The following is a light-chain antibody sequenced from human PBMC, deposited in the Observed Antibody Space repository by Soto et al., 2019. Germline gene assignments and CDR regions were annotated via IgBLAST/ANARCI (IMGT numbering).Light chain of an antibody. CDR3: LHYTSSPWT. CDR1: QSVSSNY. J-gene: IGKJ1*01. CDR2: GAS. Sequence: EIVLTQSPGTLYLSPGEGATLSCRASQSVSSNYLGWYQQKPGQAPRLLIYGASTRATGIPDRFSGGGSGTDFTLTISRLEPEDFAVYYCLHYTSSPWTFGQGTKVEIK. V-gene: IGKV3-20*01.